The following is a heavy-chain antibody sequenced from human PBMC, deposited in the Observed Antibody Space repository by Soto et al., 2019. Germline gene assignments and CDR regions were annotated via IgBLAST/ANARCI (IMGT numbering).Heavy chain of an antibody. CDR3: ARLEGYSYGYADY. CDR1: GFTFSSYE. CDR2: ISSSGSTI. Sequence: GSLRLSCAASGFTFSSYEMNWVRQAPGKGLEWVSYISSSGSTIYYADSVKGRFTISRDNAKNSLYLQMNSLRAEDTAVYYCARLEGYSYGYADYWGQGTLVTVSS. V-gene: IGHV3-48*03. J-gene: IGHJ4*02. D-gene: IGHD5-18*01.